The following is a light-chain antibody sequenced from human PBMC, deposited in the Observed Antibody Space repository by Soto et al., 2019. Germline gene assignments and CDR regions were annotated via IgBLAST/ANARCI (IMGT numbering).Light chain of an antibody. Sequence: QSVLTQPPSVSGAPGQRVTISCTGSNSNIGAGYDLHWYQQFPGAAPKLLIFAYTNRPSGVPDRFSGSKSGTSASLAITGIQADDEADYYCQSFDSSLTAWVFGGGTKLTVL. CDR3: QSFDSSLTAWV. J-gene: IGLJ3*02. CDR1: NSNIGAGYD. CDR2: AYT. V-gene: IGLV1-40*01.